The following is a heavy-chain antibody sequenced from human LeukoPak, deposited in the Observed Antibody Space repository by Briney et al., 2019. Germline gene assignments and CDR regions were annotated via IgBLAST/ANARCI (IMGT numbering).Heavy chain of an antibody. CDR2: IRYDGSNK. J-gene: IGHJ3*02. Sequence: PGGSLRLSCAASGFTFSSYGMHWVRQAPGKGLEWVAFIRYDGSNKYYADSVKGRFTISRDNSKNTLYLQMNSLRAEDTAVYYCAKEWDYCSGGSCYRDAFDIWGQGTMVTVSS. CDR3: AKEWDYCSGGSCYRDAFDI. D-gene: IGHD2-15*01. V-gene: IGHV3-30*02. CDR1: GFTFSSYG.